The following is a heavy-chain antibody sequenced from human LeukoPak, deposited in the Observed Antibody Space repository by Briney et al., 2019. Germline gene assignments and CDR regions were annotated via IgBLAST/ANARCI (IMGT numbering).Heavy chain of an antibody. CDR3: AKENGDSSGYYYNNWFDP. CDR2: ISGSGGST. J-gene: IGHJ5*02. V-gene: IGHV3-23*01. Sequence: GGSLRLSCAASGFTFSSYAMSWVRQAPGKGLEWVSAISGSGGSTYYADSVKGRFTISRDNSKNTLYLQMNSLRAEDTAVYYCAKENGDSSGYYYNNWFDPWGQGTLVTVSS. CDR1: GFTFSSYA. D-gene: IGHD3-22*01.